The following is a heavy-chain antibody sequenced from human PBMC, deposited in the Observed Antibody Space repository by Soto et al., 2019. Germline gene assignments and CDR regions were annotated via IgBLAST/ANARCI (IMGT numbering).Heavy chain of an antibody. CDR2: ISAYNGNT. Sequence: QVQLVQSGAEVKKPGASVKVSCKASGYTFTSYGISWVRQAPGQGLEWMGWISAYNGNTNYAQKLQGRVTMTTDTSTSTAYIELRSLRSDATAVYYWARDPPTIASAGREDYWGQGTLVTVSS. D-gene: IGHD6-13*01. CDR3: ARDPPTIASAGREDY. J-gene: IGHJ4*02. V-gene: IGHV1-18*01. CDR1: GYTFTSYG.